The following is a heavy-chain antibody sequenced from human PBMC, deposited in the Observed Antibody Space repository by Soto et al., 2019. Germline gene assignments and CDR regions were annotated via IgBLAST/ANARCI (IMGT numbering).Heavy chain of an antibody. CDR1: GYRFTNYG. V-gene: IGHV1-18*01. J-gene: IGHJ3*02. D-gene: IGHD3-10*01. CDR2: INVYNGNT. CDR3: ARDVNYYGSGSGGKDAFDI. Sequence: GASVKVSCTASGYRFTNYGISWVRQAPGQGLEWMGWINVYNGNTNYAQKLQGRVTMTTDTSTSTAYMELRSLRPDDTAVYYCARDVNYYGSGSGGKDAFDIWGQGTMVTVSS.